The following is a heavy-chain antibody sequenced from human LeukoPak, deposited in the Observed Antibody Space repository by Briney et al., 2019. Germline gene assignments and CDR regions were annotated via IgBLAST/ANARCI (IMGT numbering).Heavy chain of an antibody. J-gene: IGHJ6*03. D-gene: IGHD6-13*01. Sequence: PGGSLRLSCAAPGFTFSSYAMSWVRQAPGKGLEWVSAISGSGGSTYYADSVKGRFTISRDNSKNTLYLQMNSLRAEDTAVYYCAKSGSSWLYYYYYYYMDVWGKGTTVTVSS. CDR2: ISGSGGST. CDR3: AKSGSSWLYYYYYYYMDV. V-gene: IGHV3-23*01. CDR1: GFTFSSYA.